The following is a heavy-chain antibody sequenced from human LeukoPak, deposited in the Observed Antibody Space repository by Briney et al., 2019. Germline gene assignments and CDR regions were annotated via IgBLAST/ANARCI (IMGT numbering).Heavy chain of an antibody. D-gene: IGHD2-2*01. V-gene: IGHV3-21*01. CDR1: GFTFSSYS. Sequence: GGSLRLSCAASGFTFSSYSMNWVRQAPGKGLEWVSSISSSGSYIYYADSVKGRFAISRDNAKNSLYLQMNSLRAEDTAVYYCARDRHPAGANDYWGQGTLVTVSS. J-gene: IGHJ4*02. CDR2: ISSSGSYI. CDR3: ARDRHPAGANDY.